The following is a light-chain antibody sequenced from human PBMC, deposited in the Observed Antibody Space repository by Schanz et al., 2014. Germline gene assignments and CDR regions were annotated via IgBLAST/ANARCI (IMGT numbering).Light chain of an antibody. CDR1: NIGSKN. CDR2: RDT. V-gene: IGLV3-9*01. CDR3: QVWDSSTGRVL. Sequence: SYELTQPLSVSVALGQTARITCGGNNIGSKNVHWYQQRPGQAPVLVISRDTNRPSGIPERFSGSNSGNTATLTISRAQAGDEADYYCQVWDSSTGRVLFGGGTKLTVL. J-gene: IGLJ2*01.